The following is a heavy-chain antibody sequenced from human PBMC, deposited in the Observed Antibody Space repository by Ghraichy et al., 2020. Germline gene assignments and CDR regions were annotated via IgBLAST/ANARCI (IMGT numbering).Heavy chain of an antibody. CDR2: FSSSSRTI. CDR1: GFSFSNYS. V-gene: IGHV3-48*02. CDR3: ARDQVTTDYYYGMDV. J-gene: IGHJ6*02. Sequence: GGPLRLSCAASGFSFSNYSMDWVRQAPGKGLEWVSYFSSSSRTIYYADSVKGRFTISRDNARNSLYLQMNSLRDEDTAVYYCARDQVTTDYYYGMDVWGQGTTVTVSS. D-gene: IGHD2-21*02.